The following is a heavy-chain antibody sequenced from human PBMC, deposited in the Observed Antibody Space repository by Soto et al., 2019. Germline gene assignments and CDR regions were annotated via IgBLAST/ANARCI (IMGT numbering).Heavy chain of an antibody. CDR1: GGSISSYY. Sequence: SETLSLTCTVSGGSISSYYWSWIRQPPGKGLEWIGYIYYSGSTNYNPSLKSRVTISVDTSKNQFSLKLSSVTAADTAVYYCARDSTGYSGYDRWFDPWGQGTLVTVSS. CDR2: IYYSGST. V-gene: IGHV4-59*01. D-gene: IGHD5-12*01. CDR3: ARDSTGYSGYDRWFDP. J-gene: IGHJ5*02.